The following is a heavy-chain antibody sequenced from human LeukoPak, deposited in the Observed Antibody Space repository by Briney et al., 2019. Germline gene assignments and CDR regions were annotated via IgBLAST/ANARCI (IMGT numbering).Heavy chain of an antibody. CDR3: AREAPYSSSLKGGLDY. V-gene: IGHV3-30*01. CDR1: GFTFSSYA. Sequence: PGRSPRLSCAASGFTFSSYAMHWVRQAPGKGLEWVAVISYDGSNKYYADSVKGRFTISRDNSKNTLYLQMNSLRAEDTAVYYCAREAPYSSSLKGGLDYWGQGTLVNVSS. D-gene: IGHD6-13*01. CDR2: ISYDGSNK. J-gene: IGHJ4*02.